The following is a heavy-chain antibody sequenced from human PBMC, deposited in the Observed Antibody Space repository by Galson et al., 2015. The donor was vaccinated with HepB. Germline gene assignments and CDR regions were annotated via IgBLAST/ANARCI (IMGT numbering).Heavy chain of an antibody. V-gene: IGHV3-30*04. CDR3: ARDGYCSGGSCYRSGLRTDAFDI. Sequence: SLRLSCAASGFTFSSYAMHWVRQAPGKGLEWVAVISYDGSNKYYADSVKGRFTISRDNSKNTLYLQMNSLRAEDTAVYYCARDGYCSGGSCYRSGLRTDAFDIWGQGTMVTVSS. CDR1: GFTFSSYA. J-gene: IGHJ3*02. D-gene: IGHD2-15*01. CDR2: ISYDGSNK.